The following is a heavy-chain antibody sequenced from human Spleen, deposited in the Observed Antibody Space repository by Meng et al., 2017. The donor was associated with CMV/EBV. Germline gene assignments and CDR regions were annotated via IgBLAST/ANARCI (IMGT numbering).Heavy chain of an antibody. D-gene: IGHD6-13*01. CDR3: ARGHRAQYSSSWYWYFDL. Sequence: FSDHYMDWVRQAPGKGLEWVDRTRNKANSYTTEYAASVKGRFTISRDDSKNSLYLQMNSLKTEDTAVYYCARGHRAQYSSSWYWYFDLWGRGTLVTVSS. J-gene: IGHJ2*01. CDR1: FSDHY. CDR2: TRNKANSYTT. V-gene: IGHV3-72*01.